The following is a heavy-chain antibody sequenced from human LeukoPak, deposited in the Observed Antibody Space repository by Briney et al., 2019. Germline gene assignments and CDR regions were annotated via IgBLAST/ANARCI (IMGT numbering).Heavy chain of an antibody. D-gene: IGHD6-6*01. V-gene: IGHV1-69*13. CDR2: IIPIFGTA. CDR1: GGTFSSYA. CDR3: ARLPLRSIAVGYYGMDV. Sequence: SVRVSCKASGGTFSSYAISWVRQAPGQGLEWMGGIIPIFGTANYAQKFQGRVTITADESTSTAYMELSSLRSEDTAVYYCARLPLRSIAVGYYGMDVWGQGTTVTVSS. J-gene: IGHJ6*02.